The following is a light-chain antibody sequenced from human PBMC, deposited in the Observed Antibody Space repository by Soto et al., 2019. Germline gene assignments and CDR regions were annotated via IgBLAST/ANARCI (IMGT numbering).Light chain of an antibody. CDR2: AAS. CDR3: HHYGRSPIFT. Sequence: EGVLTQSPGTLSLSAGERATLSCRASQSVASNHLAWYQQKPGQAPRLLIYAASTSAAGIPDRFSGSGSGTDFTLTISRLEPEDFGVFFCHHYGRSPIFTFGPGTTVDMK. V-gene: IGKV3-20*01. J-gene: IGKJ3*01. CDR1: QSVASNH.